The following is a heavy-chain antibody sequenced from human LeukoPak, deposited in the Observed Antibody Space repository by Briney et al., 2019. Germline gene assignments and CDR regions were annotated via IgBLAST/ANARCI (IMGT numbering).Heavy chain of an antibody. CDR1: GGSISTRSYC. CDR3: AASKLEPRGWFDP. V-gene: IGHV4-39*01. J-gene: IGHJ5*02. CDR2: FYYSGST. D-gene: IGHD1-1*01. Sequence: SETLSLTCTVSGGSISTRSYCWGWIRQPPGKGLEWTGSFYYSGSTYYNPSLRSRVTISVDTSKTQFSLKVSSVTAADTAVYYCAASKLEPRGWFDPWGQGILVTVSS.